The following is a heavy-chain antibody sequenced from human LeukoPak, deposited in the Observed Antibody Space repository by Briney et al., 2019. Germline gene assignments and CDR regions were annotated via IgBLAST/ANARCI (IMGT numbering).Heavy chain of an antibody. D-gene: IGHD6-19*01. CDR2: INHSGST. CDR1: GGSFSGYY. CDR3: ARAWYSSGWFNYFDY. J-gene: IGHJ4*02. V-gene: IGHV4-34*01. Sequence: SETLSLTCAVYGGSFSGYYWSWIRQPPGKGLEWIGEINHSGSTNYNPSLKSRVTISVDTSKNQFSLKLSSVTAADTAVYYCARAWYSSGWFNYFDYWGQGTLVTVSS.